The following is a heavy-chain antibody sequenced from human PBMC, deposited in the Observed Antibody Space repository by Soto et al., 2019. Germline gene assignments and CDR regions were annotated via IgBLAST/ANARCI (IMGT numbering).Heavy chain of an antibody. CDR2: MNPNSGNT. Sequence: QVQLVQSGAEVKKPGASVKVSCKASGYTFTSYDINWVRQATGQGLEWMGWMNPNSGNTGYAQKFQGRVTMTRNTSISTAYMELSRLSTQDTAVYYFASCLSGYYGDYWGQGTLVTVSS. CDR1: GYTFTSYD. CDR3: ASCLSGYYGDY. J-gene: IGHJ4*02. V-gene: IGHV1-8*01.